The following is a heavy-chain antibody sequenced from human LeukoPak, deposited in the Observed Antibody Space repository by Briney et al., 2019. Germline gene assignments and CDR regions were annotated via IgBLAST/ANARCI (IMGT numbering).Heavy chain of an antibody. CDR2: IDYSGGT. D-gene: IGHD3-22*01. Sequence: SGTLSLTCAVSGDSISSHYWSWIRQPPGKGREWIGYIDYSGGTNYNPSLKSRVTISVDTSKNQYSLNLSSVTAADTAVYYCARGHYYDTSGDYWGQGTLVTVSS. J-gene: IGHJ4*02. CDR3: ARGHYYDTSGDY. CDR1: GDSISSHY. V-gene: IGHV4-59*11.